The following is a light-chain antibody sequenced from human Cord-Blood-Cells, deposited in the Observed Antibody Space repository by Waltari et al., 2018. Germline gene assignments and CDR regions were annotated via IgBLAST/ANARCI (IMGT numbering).Light chain of an antibody. Sequence: DIHLTQSPSSLSASVDDKGNITCRASQIISSYLNWYQQKPGKAPKLLIYAASSLQSGVPSRFSDSGSGTDFTLTISSLQPEDFATYYCQQSYSTPRTFGQGTKVEIK. CDR2: AAS. CDR3: QQSYSTPRT. J-gene: IGKJ1*01. CDR1: QIISSY. V-gene: IGKV1-39*01.